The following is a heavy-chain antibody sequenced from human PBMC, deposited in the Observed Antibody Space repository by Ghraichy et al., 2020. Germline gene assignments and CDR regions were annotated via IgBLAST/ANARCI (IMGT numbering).Heavy chain of an antibody. Sequence: GSLRLSCAASGFTFSSYSMNWVRQAPGKGLEWVSYISSSSSTIYYADSVKGRFTISRDNAKNSLYLQMNSLRDEDTAVYYCARDRVYNWNDLFDYWGQGTLVTVSS. CDR3: ARDRVYNWNDLFDY. J-gene: IGHJ4*02. V-gene: IGHV3-48*02. CDR1: GFTFSSYS. CDR2: ISSSSSTI. D-gene: IGHD1-20*01.